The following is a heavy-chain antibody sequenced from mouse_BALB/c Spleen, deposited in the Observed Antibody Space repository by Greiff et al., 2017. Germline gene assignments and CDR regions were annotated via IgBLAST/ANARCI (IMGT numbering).Heavy chain of an antibody. V-gene: IGHV5-12-2*01. Sequence: EVQVVESGGGLVQPGGSLKLSCAASGFTFSSYTMYWVRQTPEKRLEWVAYISNGGGSTYYPDTVKGRFTISRDNAKNTLYLQMSSLKSEDTAMYYCARQGGYYVLDYWGQGTTLTVSS. J-gene: IGHJ2*01. D-gene: IGHD2-3*01. CDR2: ISNGGGST. CDR1: GFTFSSYT. CDR3: ARQGGYYVLDY.